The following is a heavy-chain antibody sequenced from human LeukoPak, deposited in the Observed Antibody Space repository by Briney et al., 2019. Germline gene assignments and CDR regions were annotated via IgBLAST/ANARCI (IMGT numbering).Heavy chain of an antibody. CDR3: ARESWSSGYSFDY. CDR1: GGSISSGGYS. D-gene: IGHD3-22*01. V-gene: IGHV4-30-2*05. J-gene: IGHJ4*02. CDR2: IYYSGST. Sequence: SETLSLTCAVSGGSISSGGYSWSWIRQPPGKGLEWIGYIYYSGSTYYNPSLKSRVTISVDTSKNQFSLKLSSVTAADTAVYYCARESWSSGYSFDYWGQGTLVTVSS.